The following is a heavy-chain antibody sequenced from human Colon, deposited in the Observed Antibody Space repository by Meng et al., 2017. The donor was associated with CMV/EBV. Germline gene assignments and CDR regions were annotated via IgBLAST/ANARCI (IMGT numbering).Heavy chain of an antibody. J-gene: IGHJ4*02. CDR2: LNPNSGYT. V-gene: IGHV1-2*02. D-gene: IGHD2-15*01. CDR3: ARGPSSSIQGFPF. Sequence: ASVKVSCKASGYPFTDYHLYWVRQVPGQGLEWMGWLNPNSGYTRLAGHFQGRLTMTRDTSVSTAYMDLTRLTSDDTAVYFCARGPSSSIQGFPFWGQGTLVTVSS. CDR1: GYPFTDYH.